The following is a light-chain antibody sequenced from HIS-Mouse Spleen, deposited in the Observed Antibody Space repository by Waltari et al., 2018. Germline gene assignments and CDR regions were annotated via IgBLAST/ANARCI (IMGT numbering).Light chain of an antibody. CDR1: SSYVGGYNY. V-gene: IGLV2-14*03. CDR2: DVS. J-gene: IGLJ2*01. Sequence: QSALTQPASVSGSPRQSITISFTGTSSYVGGYNYVSWYQQHPGKAPKLLIYDVSNRPSGVSNRFSGSKSGNTASLPISGLQAEDEADYYCSSYTSSSTEVFGGGTKLTVL. CDR3: SSYTSSSTEV.